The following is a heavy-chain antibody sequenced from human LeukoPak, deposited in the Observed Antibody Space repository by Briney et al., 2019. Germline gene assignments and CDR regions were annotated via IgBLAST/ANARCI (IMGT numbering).Heavy chain of an antibody. Sequence: GASVKVSCKASGYTLTSYAISWVRQAPGQGLEWMGGIIPIFGTANYAQKFQGRVTITADESTSTAYMELSSLRSEDTAVYYCARTPPTFGVVTPATNYFDYWGQGTLVTVSS. CDR3: ARTPPTFGVVTPATNYFDY. V-gene: IGHV1-69*13. D-gene: IGHD3-3*01. CDR1: GYTLTSYA. J-gene: IGHJ4*02. CDR2: IIPIFGTA.